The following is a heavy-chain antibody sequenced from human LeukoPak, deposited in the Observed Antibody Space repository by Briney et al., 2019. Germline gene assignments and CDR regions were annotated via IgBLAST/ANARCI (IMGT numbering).Heavy chain of an antibody. CDR1: GGTFSSYA. J-gene: IGHJ4*02. D-gene: IGHD3-22*01. Sequence: SVKVSCKASGGTFSSYAISWVRQAPGQGLEWMGRIIPILGIANYAQKFQGRVTITADESTSTAYMELSSLRSEDTAVYYCARDKDYYDSSGPGNFDYWGQGTLVTVSS. CDR3: ARDKDYYDSSGPGNFDY. CDR2: IIPILGIA. V-gene: IGHV1-69*04.